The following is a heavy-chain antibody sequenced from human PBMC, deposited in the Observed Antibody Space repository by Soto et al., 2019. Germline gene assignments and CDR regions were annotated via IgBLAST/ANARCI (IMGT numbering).Heavy chain of an antibody. CDR1: GGSFSGYY. D-gene: IGHD6-19*01. CDR2: INHSGVT. V-gene: IGHV4-34*01. CDR3: ARFSGSYYYAMDV. Sequence: QVQLQQWGAGLLKPSGTLSLTCAVYGGSFSGYYWSWIRQPPGKGLEWIGEINHSGVTNYKPSLKRRVTISVDTSKNLFSLQLKSVTAADTALYYCARFSGSYYYAMDVWGQGSTVTVSS. J-gene: IGHJ6*02.